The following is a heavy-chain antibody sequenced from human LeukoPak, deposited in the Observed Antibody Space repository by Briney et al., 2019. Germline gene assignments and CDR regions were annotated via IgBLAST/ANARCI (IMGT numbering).Heavy chain of an antibody. CDR3: ARVPGDYYYYMDV. Sequence: GGSLRLSCAASGFTFSSYEMHWVRQAPGKGLEWVSYISSSDSTIYYADSVKGRFTISRDNAKNSLYLQMNSLRAEDTAVYYCARVPGDYYYYMDVWGKGTTVTVSS. V-gene: IGHV3-48*03. D-gene: IGHD1-1*01. CDR2: ISSSDSTI. CDR1: GFTFSSYE. J-gene: IGHJ6*03.